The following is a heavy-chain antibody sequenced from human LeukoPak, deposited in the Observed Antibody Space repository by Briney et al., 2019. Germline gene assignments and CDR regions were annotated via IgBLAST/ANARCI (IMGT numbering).Heavy chain of an antibody. CDR2: IRQDGSEK. V-gene: IGHV3-7*03. CDR3: ARGYGSKDY. Sequence: PGGSLRLSCAASGFTFSNYWMTWVRQAPGKGLEWVANIRQDGSEKHYVDSVKGRFTISRDNAENSLYLQMNSLRAEDTAVYYCARGYGSKDYWGQGTPVTASS. CDR1: GFTFSNYW. D-gene: IGHD5-18*01. J-gene: IGHJ4*02.